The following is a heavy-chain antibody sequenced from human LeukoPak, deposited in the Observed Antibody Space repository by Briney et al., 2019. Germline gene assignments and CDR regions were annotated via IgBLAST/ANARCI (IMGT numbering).Heavy chain of an antibody. CDR1: GYTFTGYY. J-gene: IGHJ6*02. D-gene: IGHD3-22*01. CDR3: ARDRPYYDSSGYPLYGMDV. CDR2: INPNSGGT. V-gene: IGHV1-2*02. Sequence: ASVKVSCKASGYTFTGYYMHWVRQTPGQGLEWMGWINPNSGGTNYAQKFQGRVTMTRDTSISTAYMELSRLRSDDTAVYYCARDRPYYDSSGYPLYGMDVWGQGTTVTVSS.